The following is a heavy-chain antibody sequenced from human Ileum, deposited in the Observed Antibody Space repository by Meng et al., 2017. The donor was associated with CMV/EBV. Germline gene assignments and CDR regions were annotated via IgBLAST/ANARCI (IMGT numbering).Heavy chain of an antibody. D-gene: IGHD3-22*01. Sequence: GESLKISCAASGFTFSSYSMNWVRQAPGKGLEWVANIRQDGTEIHYVDSVKGRFTMSRDNAKKSLYLQMNSLRAEDTAVYYCARGARNSGYQCFDHWGQGNLVTVSS. V-gene: IGHV3-7*01. CDR1: GFTFSSYS. CDR2: IRQDGTEI. CDR3: ARGARNSGYQCFDH. J-gene: IGHJ4*02.